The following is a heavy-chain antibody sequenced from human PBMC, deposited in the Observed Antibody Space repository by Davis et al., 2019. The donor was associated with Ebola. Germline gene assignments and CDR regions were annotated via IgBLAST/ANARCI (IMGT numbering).Heavy chain of an antibody. Sequence: ASVKVSCKASGYTFTSYDINWVRQATGQGLEWMGWMNPNSGNTGYAQKFQGRVTMTRNTSISTAYMELSSLRSDDTAVYYCARGYCSSTSCYRLYYYYYMDVWGKGTTVTVSS. CDR2: MNPNSGNT. V-gene: IGHV1-8*01. J-gene: IGHJ6*03. CDR1: GYTFTSYD. D-gene: IGHD2-2*01. CDR3: ARGYCSSTSCYRLYYYYYMDV.